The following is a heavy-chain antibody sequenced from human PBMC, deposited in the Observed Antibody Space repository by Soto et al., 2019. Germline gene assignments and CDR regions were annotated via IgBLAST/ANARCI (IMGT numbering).Heavy chain of an antibody. CDR2: IKGDGSST. CDR1: GFTFSTYW. Sequence: HPGGSLRLSCAASGFTFSTYWMHWVRQAPGKGLEWVSRIKGDGSSTSHADSVKGRFAISRDNAKNTLYLQMNSLRAEDTALYYCARGSSGSDWYYYFDYWGQGTLVTVSS. D-gene: IGHD6-19*01. V-gene: IGHV3-74*01. J-gene: IGHJ4*02. CDR3: ARGSSGSDWYYYFDY.